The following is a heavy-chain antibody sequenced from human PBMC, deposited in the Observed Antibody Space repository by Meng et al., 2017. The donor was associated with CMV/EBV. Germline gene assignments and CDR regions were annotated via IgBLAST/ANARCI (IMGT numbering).Heavy chain of an antibody. CDR2: ISSNGGST. CDR3: ARGRYCSSTGCYTYYYYGMDV. D-gene: IGHD2-2*02. Sequence: GGSLRLSCAASGFTFSSYAMHWVRQAPGKGLEYVSAISSNGGSTYYADSVKGRFTISRDNSKNTLYLQMGSLRAEDMAVYYCARGRYCSSTGCYTYYYYGMDVWGQGTTVTVSS. J-gene: IGHJ6*02. V-gene: IGHV3-64*02. CDR1: GFTFSSYA.